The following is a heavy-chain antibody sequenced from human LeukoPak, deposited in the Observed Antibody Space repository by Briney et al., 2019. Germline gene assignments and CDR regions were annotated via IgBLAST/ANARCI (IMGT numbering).Heavy chain of an antibody. Sequence: GGSLRLSCAASGFTFSSYGIHWVRQAPGKGLEWVAVISYDGSNKYYVDSVKGRFTISRDNSKNTLYLQMNSLRVEDTAVYYCATEGRYSSNWVWESFQHWGQGTLVTVSS. CDR3: ATEGRYSSNWVWESFQH. D-gene: IGHD6-13*01. V-gene: IGHV3-30-3*01. J-gene: IGHJ1*01. CDR2: ISYDGSNK. CDR1: GFTFSSYG.